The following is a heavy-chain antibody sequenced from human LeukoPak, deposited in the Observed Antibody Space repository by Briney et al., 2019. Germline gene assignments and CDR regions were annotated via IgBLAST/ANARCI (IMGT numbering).Heavy chain of an antibody. V-gene: IGHV3-30-3*01. D-gene: IGHD5-12*01. CDR1: GFTFSENN. Sequence: GMSLRLSCAASGFTFSENNVHWVRQAPGKGLEWVALLSNDGNSYAYADSVKGRFTLSGDKSKTTLYLQMNSLRAEDTAVYYCARDLGESGYDYWGQGTLVTVSS. CDR2: LSNDGNSY. J-gene: IGHJ4*02. CDR3: ARDLGESGYDY.